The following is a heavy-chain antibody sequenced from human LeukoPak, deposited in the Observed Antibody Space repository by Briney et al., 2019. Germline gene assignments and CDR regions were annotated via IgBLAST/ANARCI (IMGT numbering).Heavy chain of an antibody. CDR2: ISSSSSCI. J-gene: IGHJ4*02. D-gene: IGHD3-22*01. CDR3: ARDNPLYYYDSSGHRAFFDY. V-gene: IGHV3-21*01. CDR1: GFTFSSYS. Sequence: PGGSLRLSCAASGFTFSSYSMNWVRQAPGKGLGWVSSISSSSSCIYYADSVKGRFTISRDNAKNSLYLQMNSLRAEDTAVYYCARDNPLYYYDSSGHRAFFDYWGQGTLVTVSS.